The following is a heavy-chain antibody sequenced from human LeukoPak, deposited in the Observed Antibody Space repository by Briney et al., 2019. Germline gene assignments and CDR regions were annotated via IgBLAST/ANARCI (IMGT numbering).Heavy chain of an antibody. Sequence: GESLKISCKGSGYSFTSYWIGWVRQMPGKGLEWMGIIYPGDSDTRYSPPFQGQVTISADKSISTAYLQWSSLKASDTAMYYCARTYYYGSGSYFPLGIDYWGQGTLVTVSS. J-gene: IGHJ4*02. CDR2: IYPGDSDT. CDR3: ARTYYYGSGSYFPLGIDY. V-gene: IGHV5-51*01. D-gene: IGHD3-10*01. CDR1: GYSFTSYW.